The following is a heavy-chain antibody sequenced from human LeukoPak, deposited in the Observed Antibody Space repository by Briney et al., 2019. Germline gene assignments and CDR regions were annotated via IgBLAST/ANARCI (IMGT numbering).Heavy chain of an antibody. CDR2: FDPEDGET. CDR1: GYTLTELS. D-gene: IGHD3-3*01. CDR3: ATDRGIFGEYDY. V-gene: IGHV1-24*01. Sequence: ASVKVSCKVSGYTLTELSMHWVRQAPGKGLEWMGGFDPEDGETIYAQKFQGRVTMTEDTSTDTAYMELSSLRSEDTAVYYCATDRGIFGEYDYWGQGTLVTVSS. J-gene: IGHJ4*02.